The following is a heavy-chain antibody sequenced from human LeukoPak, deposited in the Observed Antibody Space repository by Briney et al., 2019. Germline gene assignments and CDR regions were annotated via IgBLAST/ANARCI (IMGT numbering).Heavy chain of an antibody. CDR2: IQQDGSHK. J-gene: IGHJ4*02. CDR1: GFTFSTYW. V-gene: IGHV3-7*04. D-gene: IGHD3-10*01. Sequence: PGGSLRLSCAASGFTFSTYWMTWVRQAPGKGLEWVANIQQDGSHKHYVDSVKGRFTISRDNAKNSLYLQMNSLRAEDTAVYFCARDGYATGSHDYWGQGALVTVSS. CDR3: ARDGYATGSHDY.